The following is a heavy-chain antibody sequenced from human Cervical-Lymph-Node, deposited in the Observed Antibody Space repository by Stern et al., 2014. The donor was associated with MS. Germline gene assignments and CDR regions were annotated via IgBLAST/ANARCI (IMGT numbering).Heavy chain of an antibody. Sequence: QVQLQESGPGLAKPSETLSLTCSVSGVSISSGLYYWGWIRQPPGKGLAWIGRIFLGGPSYNPSLKSRITISRDTSDSQFSLKVNSVTAADTAVYYCASSSCGGDCLWALDFWGRGTLVTVS. CDR1: GVSISSGLYY. D-gene: IGHD2-21*02. J-gene: IGHJ4*02. CDR3: ASSSCGGDCLWALDF. CDR2: IFLGGP. V-gene: IGHV4-39*01.